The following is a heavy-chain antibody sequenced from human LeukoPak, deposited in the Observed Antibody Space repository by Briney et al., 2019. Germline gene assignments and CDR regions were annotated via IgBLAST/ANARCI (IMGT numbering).Heavy chain of an antibody. J-gene: IGHJ5*02. CDR2: INPNSGGT. CDR1: GYTFTGYY. V-gene: IGHV1-2*02. D-gene: IGHD5-18*01. CDR3: ARDGYTFGDNWFDP. Sequence: ASVKLSCKASGYTFTGYYMHWVRQAPGQGLEWMGWINPNSGGTSYAQKIQGRVTMTRDTSISTTYMELTRLTSDDAAVYYCARDGYTFGDNWFDPWGQGTLVTVSS.